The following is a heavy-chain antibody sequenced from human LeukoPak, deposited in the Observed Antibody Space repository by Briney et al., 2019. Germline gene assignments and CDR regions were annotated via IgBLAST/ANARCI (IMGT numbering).Heavy chain of an antibody. D-gene: IGHD3-10*02. J-gene: IGHJ6*04. Sequence: PGGSLRLSCAASGFTFSEHNMNWVRQAPGKGLEWVSSISSSSSYRYYADSLKGRFTISRDNAKNSLYLQMNSLRAEDTAVYYCAELGITMIGGVWGKGTTVTISS. CDR2: ISSSSSYR. V-gene: IGHV3-21*01. CDR1: GFTFSEHN. CDR3: AELGITMIGGV.